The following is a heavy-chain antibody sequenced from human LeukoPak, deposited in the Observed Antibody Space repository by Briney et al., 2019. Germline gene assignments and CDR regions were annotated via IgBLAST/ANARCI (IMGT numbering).Heavy chain of an antibody. J-gene: IGHJ2*01. CDR1: GFTFSSYA. CDR3: AKVGIRISLIVVVFTTADDWYFDL. D-gene: IGHD3-22*01. Sequence: GGSLRLSCAASGFTFSSYAMSWVRQAPGKGLEWVSAISGSGGSTYYADSVKGRFTISRDNSKNTLYLQMDSLRAEDTAVYYCAKVGIRISLIVVVFTTADDWYFDLWGRGTLVTVSS. CDR2: ISGSGGST. V-gene: IGHV3-23*01.